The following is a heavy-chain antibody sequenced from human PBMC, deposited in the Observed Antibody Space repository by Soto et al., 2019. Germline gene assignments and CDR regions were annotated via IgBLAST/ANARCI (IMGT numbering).Heavy chain of an antibody. V-gene: IGHV1-69*05. CDR3: ARDKARLFDY. CDR2: IIPIFGTA. J-gene: IGHJ4*02. Sequence: GASVTVCCKASGGTFSSYASSWVRQAPGQGLEWMGGIIPIFGTANYAQKFQGRVTITRDTSASTAYMELSSLRSEDTAVYYCARDKARLFDYWGQGTLVTVSS. CDR1: GGTFSSYA.